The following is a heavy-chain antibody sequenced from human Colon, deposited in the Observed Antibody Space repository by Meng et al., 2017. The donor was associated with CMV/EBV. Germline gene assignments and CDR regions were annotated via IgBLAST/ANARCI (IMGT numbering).Heavy chain of an antibody. J-gene: IGHJ4*02. D-gene: IGHD2-15*01. V-gene: IGHV3-11*01. CDR3: ARTSGPLRGVV. Sequence: CAAFGFTCSDYYMSWIRQAPGKGLEWVSYISSSGSTTYYADSVKGRFTISRDNAKNSLHLQMNSLRADDTAMYYCARTSGPLRGVVWGQGTLVTVSS. CDR1: GFTCSDYY. CDR2: ISSSGSTT.